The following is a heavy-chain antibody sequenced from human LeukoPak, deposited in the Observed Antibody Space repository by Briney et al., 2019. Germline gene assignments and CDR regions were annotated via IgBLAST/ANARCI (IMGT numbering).Heavy chain of an antibody. CDR2: INTYNGNT. D-gene: IGHD3-22*01. Sequence: ASVKVSCKASGYTFTSYGISWVRQAPGQGLEWMGWINTYNGNTNYAQKLQGRVTMTTDTSTSTAYMELRSLRSDDTAVYYCARSHDSSGYHDYWGQGTLVTVSS. V-gene: IGHV1-18*01. J-gene: IGHJ4*02. CDR1: GYTFTSYG. CDR3: ARSHDSSGYHDY.